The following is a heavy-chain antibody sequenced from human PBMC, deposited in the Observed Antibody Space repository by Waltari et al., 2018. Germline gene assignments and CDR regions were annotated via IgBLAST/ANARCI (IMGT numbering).Heavy chain of an antibody. J-gene: IGHJ6*02. CDR2: INHSGST. Sequence: QVQLQQWGAGLLKPSETLSLTCAVYGGSFSGYYWSWIRPPPGQGLEWIGEINHSGSTNYNPSLKSRVTISVDTSKNQFSLKLSSVTAADTAVYYCARGIATYRPSYYYYYGMDVWGQGTTVTVSS. V-gene: IGHV4-34*01. D-gene: IGHD2-21*01. CDR1: GGSFSGYY. CDR3: ARGIATYRPSYYYYYGMDV.